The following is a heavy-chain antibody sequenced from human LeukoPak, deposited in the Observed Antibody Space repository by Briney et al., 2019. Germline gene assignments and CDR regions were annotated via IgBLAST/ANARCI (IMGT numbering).Heavy chain of an antibody. CDR2: IIPIFGTA. CDR1: GGTFSSYA. V-gene: IGHV1-69*05. J-gene: IGHJ6*03. D-gene: IGHD2-2*02. Sequence: SVKVSCKASGGTFSSYAISWVRQAPGQGLEWMGGIIPIFGTANYAQKFQGRVTITTDESTSTAYMELSSLRSEDTAVYYCARDRNSAAIGYYYYMDVWGKGTTVTVSS. CDR3: ARDRNSAAIGYYYYMDV.